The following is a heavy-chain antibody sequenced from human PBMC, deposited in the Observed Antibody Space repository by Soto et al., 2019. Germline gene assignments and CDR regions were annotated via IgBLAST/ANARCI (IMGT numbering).Heavy chain of an antibody. D-gene: IGHD3-22*01. CDR3: ARETYYYYSSGFDY. CDR2: INPNSGGT. V-gene: IGHV1-2*04. Sequence: ASVKVSCKASGYTFTGHYMHWVRQAPGQGLEWMGWINPNSGGTNYAQKFQGWVTMTTDTSISTAYMELSSLRSDDTAVYYCARETYYYYSSGFDYWGQGTLVTVSS. J-gene: IGHJ4*02. CDR1: GYTFTGHY.